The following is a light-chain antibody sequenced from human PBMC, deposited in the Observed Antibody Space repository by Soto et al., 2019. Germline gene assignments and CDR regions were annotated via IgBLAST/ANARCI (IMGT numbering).Light chain of an antibody. CDR2: EVT. CDR3: SSYAASNNFYFV. CDR1: ISDVGGYNY. V-gene: IGLV2-8*01. J-gene: IGLJ3*02. Sequence: QSALTQPPSASGSPVQSVTISCTVTISDVGGYNYVSWYQQYPGRAPKLMIYEVTKRPSGVPDRFSGSKSGNTASLTVSGLQAETEADYYCSSYAASNNFYFVFGGGTKLTVL.